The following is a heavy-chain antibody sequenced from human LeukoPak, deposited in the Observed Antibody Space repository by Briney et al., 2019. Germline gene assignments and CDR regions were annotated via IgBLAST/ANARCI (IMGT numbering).Heavy chain of an antibody. CDR3: ARANSRPNDY. D-gene: IGHD6-13*01. CDR1: GFTFNTYS. J-gene: IGHJ4*02. V-gene: IGHV3-21*01. Sequence: GGSLRLSCEASGFTFNTYSMNWARQAPGKGLEWVSSIDSSGGYMFYADSVKGRFTISRDNAKNSLYLQMNSLRAEDTAVYYCARANSRPNDYWGQGTLVTVSS. CDR2: IDSSGGYM.